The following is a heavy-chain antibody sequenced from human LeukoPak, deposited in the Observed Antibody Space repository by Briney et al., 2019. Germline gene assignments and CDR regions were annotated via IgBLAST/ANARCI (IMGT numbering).Heavy chain of an antibody. CDR3: ARDRGLFDY. CDR1: GYTFTSYY. CDR2: INPSGGST. D-gene: IGHD3-10*01. V-gene: IGHV1-46*01. Sequence: ASVNVSCKASGYTFTSYYMHWVRQAPGQGLEWMGIINPSGGSTSYAQKFQGRVTITRDTSASTAYMELSSLRSEDTAVYYCARDRGLFDYWGQGTLVTVSS. J-gene: IGHJ4*02.